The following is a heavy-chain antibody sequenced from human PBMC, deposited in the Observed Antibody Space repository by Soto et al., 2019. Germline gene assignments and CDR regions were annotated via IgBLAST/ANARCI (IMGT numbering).Heavy chain of an antibody. Sequence: ASVKVSCKASGYTFTSYYMHWVRQAPGQGLEWMGIINPSGGSTSYAQKFQGRVTMTRDTSTSTVYMELSSLRSEDTAVYYCASLGYCSGGSCYEFDYWGQGTLVTVSS. D-gene: IGHD2-15*01. CDR1: GYTFTSYY. CDR3: ASLGYCSGGSCYEFDY. CDR2: INPSGGST. J-gene: IGHJ4*02. V-gene: IGHV1-46*03.